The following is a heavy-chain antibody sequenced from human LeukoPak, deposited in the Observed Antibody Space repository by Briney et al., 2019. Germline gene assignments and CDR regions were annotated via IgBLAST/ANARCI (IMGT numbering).Heavy chain of an antibody. Sequence: SETLSLTCAVYGVSFSGYYWSWIRQPPGKGLEWIGEINHSGSTNYNPSLKSRVTISVDTSKNQFSLKLSSVTAADTAVYYCAQSIAVAGHDAFDIWGQGTMVTVSS. CDR2: INHSGST. CDR1: GVSFSGYY. D-gene: IGHD6-19*01. CDR3: AQSIAVAGHDAFDI. J-gene: IGHJ3*02. V-gene: IGHV4-34*01.